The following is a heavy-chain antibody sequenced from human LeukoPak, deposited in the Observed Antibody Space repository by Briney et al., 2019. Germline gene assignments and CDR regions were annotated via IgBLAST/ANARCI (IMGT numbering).Heavy chain of an antibody. J-gene: IGHJ4*02. CDR2: INPYNGNT. CDR1: GYTSTSYG. V-gene: IGHV1-18*01. CDR3: ARVAAADYFDY. Sequence: GASVKVSCKASGYTSTSYGISWVRQAPGQGLEWMGWINPYNGNTNYAQKLQGRVTMTTDTSTSTAYMELRSLRSDDTAVYYCARVAAADYFDYWGQGTLVTVSS. D-gene: IGHD6-13*01.